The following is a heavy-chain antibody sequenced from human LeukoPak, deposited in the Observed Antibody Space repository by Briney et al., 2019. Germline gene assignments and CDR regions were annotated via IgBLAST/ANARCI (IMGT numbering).Heavy chain of an antibody. D-gene: IGHD5-18*01. Sequence: ASVKVSCKASGYTFTSYHMHWVRQAPGQGLEWMGIINPSGGTTNYAQKFRGRVTMTRDTSASTAYMELSSLRSEDMAVYYCARARGYSPIGWFDPWGQGTLVTVSS. CDR2: INPSGGTT. CDR3: ARARGYSPIGWFDP. CDR1: GYTFTSYH. V-gene: IGHV1-46*01. J-gene: IGHJ5*02.